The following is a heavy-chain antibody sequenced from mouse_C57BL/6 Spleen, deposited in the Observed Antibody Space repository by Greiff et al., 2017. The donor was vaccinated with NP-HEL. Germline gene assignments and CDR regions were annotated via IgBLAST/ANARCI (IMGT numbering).Heavy chain of an antibody. Sequence: EVKLQESGLGLVKPSQSLSLTCSVTGYSITSGYYWNWIRQFPGNKLEWMGYISYDGSNNYNPSLKNRISITRDTSKNQFFLKLNSVTTEDTATYYCATMVTYYYAMDYWGQGTSVTVSS. V-gene: IGHV3-6*01. D-gene: IGHD2-2*01. J-gene: IGHJ4*01. CDR1: GYSITSGYY. CDR2: ISYDGSN. CDR3: ATMVTYYYAMDY.